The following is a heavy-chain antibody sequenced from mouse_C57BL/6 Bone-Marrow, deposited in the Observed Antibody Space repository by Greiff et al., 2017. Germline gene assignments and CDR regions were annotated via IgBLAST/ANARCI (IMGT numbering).Heavy chain of an antibody. CDR2: INPNNGGT. J-gene: IGHJ3*01. CDR3: ARTLYYDYDEGFAY. CDR1: GYTFTDYY. Sequence: VQLQQSGPELVKPGASVKISCKASGYTFTDYYMNWVKQSHGKSLEWIGDINPNNGGTSYHQKFKGKATLTVDKSSSKAYMELRSLTSEDSAVYYCARTLYYDYDEGFAYWGQGTLVTVSA. D-gene: IGHD2-4*01. V-gene: IGHV1-26*01.